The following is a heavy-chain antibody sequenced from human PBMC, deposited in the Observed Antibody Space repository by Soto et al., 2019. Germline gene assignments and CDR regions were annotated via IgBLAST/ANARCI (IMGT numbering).Heavy chain of an antibody. Sequence: GGSLRLSCAVSGFTFSNFAMSWVRQPPGKGLEWISAITRGFEIFYTDSVKGRFTISRDNSKNILYLQMNSLRAEDAAVYYCAKEDIVVATATQYLDHWGPGALVTVSS. CDR1: GFTFSNFA. D-gene: IGHD2-21*02. J-gene: IGHJ4*02. V-gene: IGHV3-23*01. CDR3: AKEDIVVATATQYLDH. CDR2: ITRGFEI.